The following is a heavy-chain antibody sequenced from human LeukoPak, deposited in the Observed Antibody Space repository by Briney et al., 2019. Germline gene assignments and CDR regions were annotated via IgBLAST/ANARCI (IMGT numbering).Heavy chain of an antibody. J-gene: IGHJ4*02. V-gene: IGHV3-23*01. D-gene: IGHD6-19*01. Sequence: QAGGSLRLSCAASGFTFSSFGMSWVRQAPGKGLEWVSAISGSGVSTYYADSVKGRFTISRDNSKNTLYLQMNSLRAEDTAVYYCAKGPIAVAGTNDYWGQGTLVTVSP. CDR3: AKGPIAVAGTNDY. CDR2: ISGSGVST. CDR1: GFTFSSFG.